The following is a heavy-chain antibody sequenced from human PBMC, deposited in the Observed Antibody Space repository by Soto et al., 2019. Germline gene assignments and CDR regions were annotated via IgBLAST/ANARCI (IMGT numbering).Heavy chain of an antibody. D-gene: IGHD1-26*01. CDR2: IWYDGSNK. V-gene: IGHV3-33*08. Sequence: GGSLRLSCAASGFTFSNYAMHWVRQAPGKGLDWVAVIWYDGSNKYYAESVKGRFTISRDNSKNTLYVQMNSLTVEDTAVYYCARAQYTGSYFDACDVWGQGTMVTVSS. J-gene: IGHJ3*01. CDR1: GFTFSNYA. CDR3: ARAQYTGSYFDACDV.